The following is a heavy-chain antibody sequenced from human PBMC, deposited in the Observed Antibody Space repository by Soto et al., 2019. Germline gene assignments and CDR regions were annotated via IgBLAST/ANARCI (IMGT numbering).Heavy chain of an antibody. D-gene: IGHD3-10*01. V-gene: IGHV3-74*01. CDR3: AKRGVNTFGLSY. CDR2: INTDGSST. Sequence: EVQLVESGGGLVQPGGSLRLSCAVSGFTFSSFWMHWVRQAPGEGLVWVSRINTDGSSTSYADSVKGRFTISRDNAKNTLYLQMNSLRVEDTAIHYCAKRGVNTFGLSYWGQGTLVTVSS. CDR1: GFTFSSFW. J-gene: IGHJ4*02.